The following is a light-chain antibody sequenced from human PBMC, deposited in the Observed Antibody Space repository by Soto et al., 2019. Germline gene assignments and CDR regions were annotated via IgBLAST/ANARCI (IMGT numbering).Light chain of an antibody. Sequence: DIQMTQSPSTLSASVGDRVTITCRASQSVNGWLAWYQQKPGKAPKLLIYAASNLESGVPSRFSGSGSGTEFTLTISSLQPDDSATYYCQRYNSSPWTLGQGTKVEVK. CDR2: AAS. CDR1: QSVNGW. V-gene: IGKV1-5*01. J-gene: IGKJ1*01. CDR3: QRYNSSPWT.